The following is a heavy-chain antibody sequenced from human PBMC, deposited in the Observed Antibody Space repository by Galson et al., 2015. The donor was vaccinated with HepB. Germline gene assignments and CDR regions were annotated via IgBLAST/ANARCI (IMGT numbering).Heavy chain of an antibody. CDR2: IYSGGST. CDR1: GFTVSSNY. J-gene: IGHJ2*01. D-gene: IGHD3-22*01. CDR3: AREYYYDSSGYLNPAGWYFDL. Sequence: SLRLSCAASGFTVSSNYMSWVRQAPGKGLEWVSVIYSGGSTYYADSVKGRFTISRDNSKNALYLQMNSLRAEDTAVYYCAREYYYDSSGYLNPAGWYFDLWGRGTLVTVSS. V-gene: IGHV3-66*01.